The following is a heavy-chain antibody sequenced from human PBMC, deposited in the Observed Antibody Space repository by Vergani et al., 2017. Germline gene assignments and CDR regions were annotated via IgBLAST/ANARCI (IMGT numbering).Heavy chain of an antibody. Sequence: EVQLVESGGGLDQPGGSLTLSCAASGFTVSTDYFSWVRQAPGKGREWVSILYRGAFTSYTDSVKGRFTVSSYISKNSLFLQMNSLRPEDTARYYCARDGHYSVLSGYYIGGGLDIGGKETRVT. D-gene: IGHD3-3*01. V-gene: IGHV3-66*02. CDR1: GFTVSTDY. CDR2: LYRGAFT. J-gene: IGHJ6*03. CDR3: ARDGHYSVLSGYYIGGGLDI.